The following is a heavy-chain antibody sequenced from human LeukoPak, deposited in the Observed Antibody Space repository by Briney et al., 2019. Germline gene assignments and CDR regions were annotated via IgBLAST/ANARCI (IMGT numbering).Heavy chain of an antibody. CDR3: ARAGDILLVSYFHFYGMDV. Sequence: GGSLRLSCAASGFTFSRDSMNWVRQAPGRGPEWVSSISSTSNYIYYAESLKGRFAVSRDNAKNSLYLQMNSLRADDTAVYYCARAGDILLVSYFHFYGMDVWGQGTTVIVSS. V-gene: IGHV3-21*01. CDR1: GFTFSRDS. J-gene: IGHJ6*02. CDR2: ISSTSNYI. D-gene: IGHD7-27*01.